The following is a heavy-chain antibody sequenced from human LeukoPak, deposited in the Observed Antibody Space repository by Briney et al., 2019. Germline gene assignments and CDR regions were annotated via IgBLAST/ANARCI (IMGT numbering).Heavy chain of an antibody. V-gene: IGHV4-39*01. CDR1: GAFIISSNYY. J-gene: IGHJ4*02. Sequence: SETLSLTCNVSGAFIISSNYYWAWIRQPPGKGLEWIGNIYSCGSTQYTPSLKSRVTISADMSKNQFFLKLTSATAADTAVYYCTRRTYRADFDYWGQGSLVTVSS. D-gene: IGHD3-16*02. CDR2: IYSCGST. CDR3: TRRTYRADFDY.